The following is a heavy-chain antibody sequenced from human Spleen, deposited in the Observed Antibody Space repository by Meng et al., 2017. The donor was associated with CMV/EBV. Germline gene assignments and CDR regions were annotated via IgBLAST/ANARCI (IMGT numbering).Heavy chain of an antibody. J-gene: IGHJ4*02. CDR3: SGEGRSGSYDY. CDR2: ISSSAKYI. D-gene: IGHD1-26*01. CDR1: GVIFSSYT. V-gene: IGHV3-21*01. Sequence: LSCAASGVIFSSYTMNWVRQAPGKGLEWVSSISSSAKYIYYADAVKGRFTISRDNARNSLYLQMNSLRAEDTALYYCSGEGRSGSYDYWGQGTLVTVSS.